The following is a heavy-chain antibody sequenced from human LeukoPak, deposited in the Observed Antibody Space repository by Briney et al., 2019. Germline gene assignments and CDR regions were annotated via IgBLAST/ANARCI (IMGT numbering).Heavy chain of an antibody. J-gene: IGHJ4*02. V-gene: IGHV3-23*01. CDR2: ISGSGGST. CDR3: AKVHCSSTSCLYYFDY. CDR1: GFTFSSYA. D-gene: IGHD2-2*01. Sequence: PGGSLRLSCAASGFTFSSYAMSWVRQAPGQGLEWVSAISGSGGSTYYADSVKGRFTISRDNSKNTLYLQMNSLRAEDTAVYYCAKVHCSSTSCLYYFDYWGQGTLVTVSS.